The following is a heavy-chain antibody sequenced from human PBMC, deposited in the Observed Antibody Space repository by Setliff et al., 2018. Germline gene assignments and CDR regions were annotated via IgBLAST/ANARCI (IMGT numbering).Heavy chain of an antibody. D-gene: IGHD6-13*01. J-gene: IGHJ5*02. V-gene: IGHV1-69*13. CDR1: GGTFSSYA. Sequence: SVKVSCKAPGGTFSSYAISWVRQAPGQGLEWMGGIIPIFGTANYAQKFQGRVTITADESTSTAYMELSSLRSEDTAVYYCARSIGSSSWYFGGWFDPWGQGTLVTVSS. CDR2: IIPIFGTA. CDR3: ARSIGSSSWYFGGWFDP.